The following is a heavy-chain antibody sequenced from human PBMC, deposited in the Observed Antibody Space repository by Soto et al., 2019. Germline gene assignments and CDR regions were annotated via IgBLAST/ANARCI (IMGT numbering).Heavy chain of an antibody. CDR1: SCSITKYC. CDR3: ARQGENDYFDF. V-gene: IGHV4-59*08. D-gene: IGHD3-16*01. J-gene: IGHJ4*02. Sequence: QVQLQESGPGLVKPSETLSLTCTVSSCSITKYCWSWIRQPPGKELEWIGYICDSGSTNYNPSLTSRVTMSVDTSKNQFSLNLSSMTAADTAIYYCARQGENDYFDFWGQGALVTVSS. CDR2: ICDSGST.